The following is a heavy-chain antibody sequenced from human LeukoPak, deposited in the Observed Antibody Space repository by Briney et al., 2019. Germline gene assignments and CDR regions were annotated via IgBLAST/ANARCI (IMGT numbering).Heavy chain of an antibody. CDR2: IIPIFGIA. CDR1: GGTFSSYA. V-gene: IGHV1-69*04. D-gene: IGHD3-22*01. CDR3: ARRDPHTMKFAP. Sequence: SVKVSCTASGGTFSSYAISWVRQAPGQGLEWMGRIIPIFGIANYAQKFQGRVTITADKSTSTAYMELSSLRSEDTAVYYCARRDPHTMKFAPWGQGTLVTVSS. J-gene: IGHJ5*02.